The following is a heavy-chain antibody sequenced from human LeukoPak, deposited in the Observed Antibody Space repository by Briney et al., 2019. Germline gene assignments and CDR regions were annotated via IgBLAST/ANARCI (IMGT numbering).Heavy chain of an antibody. Sequence: GGSLRLSCAASGFTFSSYSMNWVRQAPGKGLEWVSSISSSSSYIYYADSVKGRFTISRDNAKSSLYLQMNSLRAEDTAVYYCARDILTGYYNPSHYYGMDVWGQGTTVTVSS. CDR3: ARDILTGYYNPSHYYGMDV. CDR2: ISSSSSYI. D-gene: IGHD3-9*01. CDR1: GFTFSSYS. V-gene: IGHV3-21*01. J-gene: IGHJ6*02.